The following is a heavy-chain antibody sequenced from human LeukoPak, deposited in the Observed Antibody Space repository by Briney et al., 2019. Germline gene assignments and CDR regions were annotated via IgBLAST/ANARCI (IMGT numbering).Heavy chain of an antibody. V-gene: IGHV6-1*01. D-gene: IGHD6-19*01. CDR1: GDSVSSDGAT. CDR2: TYYRSKWYN. CDR3: ARGRIAVAGGGFDY. J-gene: IGHJ4*02. Sequence: SQTLSLTCAISGDSVSSDGATWAWIRQSPSRGLEWLGRTYYRSKWYNDYAVSVNSRITINPDTSKNQFSLQLNSVTPEDTAVYYCARGRIAVAGGGFDYWDQGTLVTVSS.